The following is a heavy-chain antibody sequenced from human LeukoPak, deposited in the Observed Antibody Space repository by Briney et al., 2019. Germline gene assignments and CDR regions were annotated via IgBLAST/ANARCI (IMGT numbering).Heavy chain of an antibody. V-gene: IGHV4-34*01. CDR2: INHSGST. CDR3: ARGRRQWLERLNDY. Sequence: ASETLSLTCAVYGGSFSGYYWGWIRQPPGKGLERIGEINHSGSTNYNPSLKSRVTISVDTSKNQFSLKLSSVTAADTAVYYCARGRRQWLERLNDYWGQGTLVTVSS. CDR1: GGSFSGYY. D-gene: IGHD6-19*01. J-gene: IGHJ4*02.